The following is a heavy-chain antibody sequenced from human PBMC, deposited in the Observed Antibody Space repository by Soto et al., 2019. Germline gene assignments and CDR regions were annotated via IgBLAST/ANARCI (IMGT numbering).Heavy chain of an antibody. Sequence: QVQLVESGGGLVKPGGSLRLSCAASGFTFSDYYMSWIRQAPGKGLEWLSYISSSTIYTHYADSVKGRFTISRDNAKNSLYLQMNSLRVEDTAVYYCARTVSPDTMDYYGMDIWGQGTTVIFSS. CDR1: GFTFSDYY. CDR3: ARTVSPDTMDYYGMDI. V-gene: IGHV3-11*06. J-gene: IGHJ6*02. D-gene: IGHD2-2*01. CDR2: ISSSTIYT.